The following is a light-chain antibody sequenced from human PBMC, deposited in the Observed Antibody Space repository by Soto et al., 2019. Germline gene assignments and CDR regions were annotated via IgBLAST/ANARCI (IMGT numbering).Light chain of an antibody. CDR3: QQFNSYPPLT. CDR2: DAS. J-gene: IGKJ4*01. V-gene: IGKV1-13*02. CDR1: QGISSA. Sequence: AMQLTQSPSSLSASVGDRVTITSRASQGISSALAWYQQKPGKAPKLLIYDASSLESGVPSRFSGSGSGTDFTLTISSLQSEDFATYYCQQFNSYPPLTFGGGTKVEIK.